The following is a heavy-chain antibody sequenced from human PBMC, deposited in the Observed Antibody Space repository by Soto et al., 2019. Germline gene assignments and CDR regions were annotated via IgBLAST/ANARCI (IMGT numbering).Heavy chain of an antibody. CDR3: ARDPGYSYGYN. D-gene: IGHD5-18*01. V-gene: IGHV1-3*01. J-gene: IGHJ4*02. CDR2: INAGNGNT. Sequence: QVQLVQSGAEVKKPGASVKVSFKASGYTFTSYAMHWVRQAPGQRVEWMGWINAGNGNTKYSQKFQGRVTITRDTSASTAYMELSSLRSEDTAVYYCARDPGYSYGYNWGQGTLVTVSS. CDR1: GYTFTSYA.